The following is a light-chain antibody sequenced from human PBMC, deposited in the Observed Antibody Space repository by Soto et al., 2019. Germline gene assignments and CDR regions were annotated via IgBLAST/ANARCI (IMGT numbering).Light chain of an antibody. V-gene: IGLV6-57*04. Sequence: LTQPHSVSESPGKTVTISCTRSSGSIASDYVQWYQQRPGSAPSTVIYKDDQRPSGVPDRFSGAIDSSSNSASLPISGLQTEDEADYYCQSYDSNDQVFGGGTKLTVL. CDR3: QSYDSNDQV. J-gene: IGLJ3*02. CDR2: KDD. CDR1: SGSIASDY.